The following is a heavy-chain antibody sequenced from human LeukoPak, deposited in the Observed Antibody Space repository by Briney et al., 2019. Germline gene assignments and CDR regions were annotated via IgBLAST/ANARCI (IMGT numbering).Heavy chain of an antibody. J-gene: IGHJ4*02. D-gene: IGHD6-13*01. CDR1: GFTFSSYA. CDR3: AQKTPGTHPFDY. Sequence: GGSLRLSCAASGFTFSSYAMNWVRQAPGKGLEWVSACGTGGDTYYADSVRGRFTISRDNARNTAYLQMSSLRAEDTAVYYCAQKTPGTHPFDYWGQGTLVTVSS. V-gene: IGHV3-23*01. CDR2: CGTGGDT.